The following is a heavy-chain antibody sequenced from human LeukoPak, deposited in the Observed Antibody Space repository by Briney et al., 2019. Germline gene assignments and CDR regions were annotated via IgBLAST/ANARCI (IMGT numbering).Heavy chain of an antibody. J-gene: IGHJ4*02. Sequence: PGGSLRRSCAASGFTFSSYSMNWVRQAPGKGLEWVSSISPRSDYIYYADSLKGRFTISRDNAKDSLYLQMNSLRAEDTAVYYCSRGGTDDPFNSWGQGTLVTVSS. CDR2: ISPRSDYI. CDR3: SRGGTDDPFNS. V-gene: IGHV3-21*01. D-gene: IGHD1-1*01. CDR1: GFTFSSYS.